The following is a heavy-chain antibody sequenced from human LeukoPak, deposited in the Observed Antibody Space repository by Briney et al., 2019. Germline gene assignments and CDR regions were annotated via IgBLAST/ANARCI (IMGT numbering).Heavy chain of an antibody. Sequence: SETLSPTCTVSGGSISSGGYYWSWIRQHPGKGLEWIGYIYYSGSTYYNPSLKSRVTISVDTSKNQFSLKLSSVTAADTAVYYCARTTDLTFDYWGQGTLVTVSS. CDR1: GGSISSGGYY. V-gene: IGHV4-31*03. CDR2: IYYSGST. J-gene: IGHJ4*02. D-gene: IGHD4-17*01. CDR3: ARTTDLTFDY.